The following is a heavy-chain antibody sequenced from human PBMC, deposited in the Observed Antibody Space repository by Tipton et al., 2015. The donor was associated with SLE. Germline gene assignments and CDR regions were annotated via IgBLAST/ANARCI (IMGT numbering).Heavy chain of an antibody. J-gene: IGHJ4*02. Sequence: SLRLSCAASGFTVSSSYAMSWVRQAPGKGLEWVSAISGSGGSTYYADSVKGRFTISRDNSKNTLYLQMNSLRAEDTAVYYCAKEAVAGWGLFDYWGQGTLVTVSS. V-gene: IGHV3-23*01. CDR2: ISGSGGST. CDR1: GFTVSSSYA. CDR3: AKEAVAGWGLFDY. D-gene: IGHD6-19*01.